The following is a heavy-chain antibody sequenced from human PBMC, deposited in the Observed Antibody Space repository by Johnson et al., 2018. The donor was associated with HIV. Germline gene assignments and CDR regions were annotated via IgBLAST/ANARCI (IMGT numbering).Heavy chain of an antibody. CDR2: INSDGSST. Sequence: QVQLVESGGGVVQPGRSLRLSCAASGFTFSSYGMHWVRQAPGKGLEWVSRINSDGSSTSYADSVKGRFTISRDNAKNTLYLQMNSLRAEDTAVYYCAKGRGEATTYDDAFDIWGQGTMVTVSS. CDR3: AKGRGEATTYDDAFDI. V-gene: IGHV3-NL1*01. D-gene: IGHD1-26*01. CDR1: GFTFSSYG. J-gene: IGHJ3*02.